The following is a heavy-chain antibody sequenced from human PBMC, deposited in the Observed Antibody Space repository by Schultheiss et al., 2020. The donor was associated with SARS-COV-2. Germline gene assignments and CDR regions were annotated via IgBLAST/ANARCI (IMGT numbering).Heavy chain of an antibody. V-gene: IGHV1-18*01. CDR1: GGTFSSYA. CDR2: ISAYNGHT. Sequence: ASVKVSCKASGGTFSSYAISWVRQAPGQGLEWMGWISAYNGHTSYAQKFQGRITMARDTSISTAYMELTSLTSDDTAVYYCARGVTPRYNGDPHYWGQGTLVTVSS. J-gene: IGHJ4*02. D-gene: IGHD4-17*01. CDR3: ARGVTPRYNGDPHY.